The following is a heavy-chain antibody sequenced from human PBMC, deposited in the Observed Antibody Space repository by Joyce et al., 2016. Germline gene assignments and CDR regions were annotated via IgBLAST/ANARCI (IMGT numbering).Heavy chain of an antibody. CDR2: INEDGNEK. CDR1: GFTFNSNW. Sequence: EVQLVESGGGLVQPGGSVRLSCVGSGFTFNSNWMSWVRQAPGKGMEWVANINEDGNEKNYVDSVKGRFTISRDNAKNSVYLQMNSLRVDDTAVYYCARDHGVYCIKDVCYVYWGQGTLLTVSS. J-gene: IGHJ4*02. CDR3: ARDHGVYCIKDVCYVY. V-gene: IGHV3-7*03. D-gene: IGHD2-8*01.